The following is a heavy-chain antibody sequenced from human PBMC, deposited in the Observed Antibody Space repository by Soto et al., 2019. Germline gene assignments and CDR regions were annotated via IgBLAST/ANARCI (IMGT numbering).Heavy chain of an antibody. V-gene: IGHV4-30-4*01. CDR3: ARQERGGVVYPYDY. Sequence: SETLSLTCTVSGGSISSGDYYWSWIRQPPGKGLEWIGYIYYSGSTYYNPSLKSRVTISVDTSKNQFPLKLSSVTAADTAVYYCARQERGGVVYPYDYWGQGTLVTVSS. J-gene: IGHJ4*02. D-gene: IGHD2-8*02. CDR2: IYYSGST. CDR1: GGSISSGDYY.